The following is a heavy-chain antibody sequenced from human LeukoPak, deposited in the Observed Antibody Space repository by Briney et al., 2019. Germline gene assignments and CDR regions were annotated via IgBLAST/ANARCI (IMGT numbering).Heavy chain of an antibody. J-gene: IGHJ4*02. D-gene: IGHD3-22*01. V-gene: IGHV4-38-2*02. CDR3: ASYKTYYDSSGNPFDY. CDR1: GYSISSAYS. CDR2: IYHNGNT. Sequence: KASETLSLTCTVFGYSISSAYSWGWIRQPPGKGLEWIGSIYHNGNTHYNSSLKSRVTISVDTSENQFSLKLSSVTAADTAVYYCASYKTYYDSSGNPFDYWGQGTLVTVSS.